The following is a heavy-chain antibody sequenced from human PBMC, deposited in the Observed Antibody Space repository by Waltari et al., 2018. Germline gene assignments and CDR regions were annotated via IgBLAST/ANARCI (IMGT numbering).Heavy chain of an antibody. CDR2: IYYSGST. J-gene: IGHJ3*02. CDR1: GGSISSGGYY. D-gene: IGHD3-3*01. Sequence: QVQLQESGPGLVKPSQTLSLTCTVSGGSISSGGYYWSWLRQNPGKGLAWIGYIYYSGSTYYNPSLKSRVTISVDTSKNQFSLKLSSVTAADTAVYYCARVLQKITIFGVAVDAFDIWGQGTMVTVSS. V-gene: IGHV4-31*03. CDR3: ARVLQKITIFGVAVDAFDI.